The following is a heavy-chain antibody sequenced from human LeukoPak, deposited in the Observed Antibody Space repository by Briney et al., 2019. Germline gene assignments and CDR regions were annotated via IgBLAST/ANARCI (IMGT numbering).Heavy chain of an antibody. CDR3: ARVEKYTTSGPTDP. V-gene: IGHV4-39*07. J-gene: IGHJ5*02. D-gene: IGHD6-13*01. CDR2: VSYSGST. Sequence: KTSETLSLTCTVSGGSMSSSSYYWGWVRQPPGKGLEWIGSVSYSGSTSYNPSLKSRVTISGDTSKNQFSLKLSSMTAADTAVYYCARVEKYTTSGPTDPWGQGTLVTVSS. CDR1: GGSMSSSSYY.